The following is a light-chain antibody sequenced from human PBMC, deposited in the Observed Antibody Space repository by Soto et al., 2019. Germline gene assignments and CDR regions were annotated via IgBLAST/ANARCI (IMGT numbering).Light chain of an antibody. V-gene: IGLV1-47*02. Sequence: QSVLTQPPSASGTPGQRVTISCSGSSSNIGSNYVYWYHQLPGTAPKLLIYSDNQRPSGVPDRFSGSKSGTSASLAISGLRSEDEADYYCAAWDDSLSGSWVFGGGTKLTVL. CDR1: SSNIGSNY. CDR2: SDN. J-gene: IGLJ3*02. CDR3: AAWDDSLSGSWV.